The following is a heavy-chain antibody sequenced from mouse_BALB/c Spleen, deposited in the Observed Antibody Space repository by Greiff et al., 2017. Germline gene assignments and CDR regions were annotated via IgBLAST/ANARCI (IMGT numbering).Heavy chain of an antibody. Sequence: QVTLKESGPGILQPSQSLSLSCSFSGFSLSTSGMGVSWIRQPTGKGLEWLAHIYWDDDKRYNTSLKSRLTISKDTSRNQVFLKITSVDTADTATYYCDRRDGRFDYRGQGTTLTVSS. CDR1: GFSLSTSGMG. CDR3: DRRDGRFDY. J-gene: IGHJ2*01. CDR2: IYWDDDK. V-gene: IGHV8-12*01. D-gene: IGHD1-1*01.